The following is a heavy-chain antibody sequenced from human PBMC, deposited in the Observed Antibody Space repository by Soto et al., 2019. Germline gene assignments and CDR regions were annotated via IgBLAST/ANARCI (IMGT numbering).Heavy chain of an antibody. CDR3: ARGGWSMDV. V-gene: IGHV4-4*02. Sequence: SLTCAVSAGSISSGDWCWSWVRQSPGKGLEWIGEIYYSGSTNYNPSLKSRVTILVDKSKNQFSLRLSSVTAADTAVYYCARGGWSMDVRGQGTTVTVSS. CDR1: AGSISSGDW. J-gene: IGHJ6*02. CDR2: IYYSGST. D-gene: IGHD2-15*01.